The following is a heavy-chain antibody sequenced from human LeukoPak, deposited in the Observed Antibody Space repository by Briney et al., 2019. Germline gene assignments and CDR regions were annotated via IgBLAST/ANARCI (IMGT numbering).Heavy chain of an antibody. D-gene: IGHD3-10*01. J-gene: IGHJ5*02. CDR1: GFTFISHW. CDR3: ARDYYYGQADR. CDR2: LSQDGTRT. V-gene: IGHV3-74*01. Sequence: GGSLRLSCAASGFTFISHWKHWVRQAPGKGLVWVSSLSQDGTRTNYADAVKGRFTISRDNVRNTLYLEMSSLGVEDTAVYFCARDYYYGQADRWGHGILVTVSS.